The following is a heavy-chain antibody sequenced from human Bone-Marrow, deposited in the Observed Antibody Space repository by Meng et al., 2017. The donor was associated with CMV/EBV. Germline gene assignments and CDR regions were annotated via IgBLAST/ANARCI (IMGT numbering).Heavy chain of an antibody. V-gene: IGHV3-11*01. Sequence: GGSPRLSRAAAGFTFSDYYMSWIRQAPGKGLEWVSYISSSGSTIYYADSVKGRFTISRDNAKNSLYLQMNSLRAEDTAVYYCARDRGDFWSGYYDYYYYGMDVWGQGTTVTVSS. J-gene: IGHJ6*02. D-gene: IGHD3-3*01. CDR2: ISSSGSTI. CDR3: ARDRGDFWSGYYDYYYYGMDV. CDR1: GFTFSDYY.